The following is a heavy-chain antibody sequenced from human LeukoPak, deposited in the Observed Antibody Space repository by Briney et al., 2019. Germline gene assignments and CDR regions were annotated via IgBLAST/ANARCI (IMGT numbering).Heavy chain of an antibody. V-gene: IGHV4-59*01. D-gene: IGHD3-10*01. CDR1: GGSISSYY. Sequence: PSETLSLTCTVSGGSISSYYWSWIRQPPGKGLEWIGDIYYSGSTNYNPSLKSRVTISVDTSKNQFSLKLSSVTAADTAVYYCARVPGFYYYGSGSYPYGMDVWGQGTMVTVSS. CDR3: ARVPGFYYYGSGSYPYGMDV. J-gene: IGHJ6*02. CDR2: IYYSGST.